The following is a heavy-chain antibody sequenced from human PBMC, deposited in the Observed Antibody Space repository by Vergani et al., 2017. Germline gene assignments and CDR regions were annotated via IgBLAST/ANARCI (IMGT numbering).Heavy chain of an antibody. Sequence: QVQLQESGPGLVKPSETLSLTCTVSGDSVISTDYHWGWIRQPPGKGLEWIGSMDYSGSTSYNPSLESRISISFETPKNQFSLRLTVVTAADTAVYYCASKRGACRAAYCHSYDFWGPGTLVGVSS. V-gene: IGHV4-39*01. CDR2: MDYSGST. J-gene: IGHJ4*02. D-gene: IGHD2-15*01. CDR3: ASKRGACRAAYCHSYDF. CDR1: GDSVISTDYH.